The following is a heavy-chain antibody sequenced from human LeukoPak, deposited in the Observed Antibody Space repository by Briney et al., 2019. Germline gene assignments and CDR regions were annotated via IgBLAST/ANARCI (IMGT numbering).Heavy chain of an antibody. J-gene: IGHJ4*02. Sequence: SETLSLTCTVSGGSISSGGYYWRWIRQHPGKGLEWIGYIWYSGSTYYNPSLKSRVTMSVDTSKNQFSLKLSSVTAADTAVYYCARGGGNGPRATFDYWGQGTLVTVSS. D-gene: IGHD1-1*01. CDR2: IWYSGST. CDR1: GGSISSGGYY. CDR3: ARGGGNGPRATFDY. V-gene: IGHV4-31*03.